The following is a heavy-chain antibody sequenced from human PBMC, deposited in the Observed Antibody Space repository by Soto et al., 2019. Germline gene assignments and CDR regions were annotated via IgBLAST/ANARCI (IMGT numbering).Heavy chain of an antibody. CDR2: IIPLIGTA. J-gene: IGHJ6*02. Sequence: QVQLVQSGAEVRKPGSSVTVSCKASGGTFSTYGITWVRQAPGQGLEWMGNIIPLIGTANYAQRFRGRVTSTADESTTTAYMELTSLRSEDTAVYYCAMVVMTTVPASFYYGLDVWGQWTTVTVSS. CDR1: GGTFSTYG. V-gene: IGHV1-69*18. CDR3: AMVVMTTVPASFYYGLDV. D-gene: IGHD4-17*01.